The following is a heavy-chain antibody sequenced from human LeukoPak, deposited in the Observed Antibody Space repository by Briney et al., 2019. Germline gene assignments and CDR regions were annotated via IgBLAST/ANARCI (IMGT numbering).Heavy chain of an antibody. CDR3: AREVTIFGVDGRFDP. D-gene: IGHD3-3*01. V-gene: IGHV1-8*01. J-gene: IGHJ5*02. CDR2: MNPNSGNT. Sequence: ASVKVSCKASGYTFTSYDINWVRQATGQGLEWMGWMNPNSGNTGYAQKFQGRVTITRNTSISTAYMELSSLRSEDTAVYYCAREVTIFGVDGRFDPWGQGTLVTVSS. CDR1: GYTFTSYD.